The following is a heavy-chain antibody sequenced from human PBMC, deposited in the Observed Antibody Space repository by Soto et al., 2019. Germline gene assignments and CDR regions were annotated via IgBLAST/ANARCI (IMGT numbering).Heavy chain of an antibody. V-gene: IGHV3-21*01. CDR3: AREADFASSGYVLDY. J-gene: IGHJ4*02. Sequence: PGGSLRLSCAASGFTFSGFSMNWVRQAPGKGLEWVSSVTSSPSSVFYADSVKGRFTISRDDAKDSLFLQMNSLRADDTAVYYCAREADFASSGYVLDYWGLGTLVTVS. CDR1: GFTFSGFS. CDR2: VTSSPSSV. D-gene: IGHD3-22*01.